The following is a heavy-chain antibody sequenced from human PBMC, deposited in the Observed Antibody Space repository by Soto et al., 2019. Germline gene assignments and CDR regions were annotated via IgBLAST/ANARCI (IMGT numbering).Heavy chain of an antibody. Sequence: PGGSLRLSCAASGFTFDDYAMHWVRQAPGKGLEWVSGISWNSGSIGYADSVKGRFTISRDNAKNSLYLQMNSLRAEDTALYYCAKDGSWDSSGYYYFDYWGQGTLVTVSS. CDR2: ISWNSGSI. CDR1: GFTFDDYA. CDR3: AKDGSWDSSGYYYFDY. D-gene: IGHD3-22*01. V-gene: IGHV3-9*01. J-gene: IGHJ4*02.